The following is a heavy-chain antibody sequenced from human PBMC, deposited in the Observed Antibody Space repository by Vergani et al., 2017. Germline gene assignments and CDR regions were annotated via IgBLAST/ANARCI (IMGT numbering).Heavy chain of an antibody. J-gene: IGHJ4*02. CDR1: GFTFGDYA. V-gene: IGHV3-49*04. D-gene: IGHD2-15*01. CDR2: IRSKAYGGTT. Sequence: EVQLVESGGGLVQPGRSLRLSCTASGFTFGDYAMSWVRQAPGKGLEWVGFIRSKAYGGTTEYAASVKGRFTISRDDSKSIAYLQMNSLKTEDTAVYYCTRESGCSGGSCYTDDWGQGTLVTVSS. CDR3: TRESGCSGGSCYTDD.